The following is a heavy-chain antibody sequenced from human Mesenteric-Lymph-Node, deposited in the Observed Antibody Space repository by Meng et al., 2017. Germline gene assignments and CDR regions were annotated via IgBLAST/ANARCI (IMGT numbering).Heavy chain of an antibody. CDR1: GGTVSSLG. J-gene: IGHJ5*02. D-gene: IGHD3-3*01. Sequence: QLRLVQLGRELTRPGSLVKFPFKASGGTVSSLGISWVRQAPGQGLEWMGGIIPIFGTANYAQKFQGRVTITADESTSTAYMELSSLRSEDTAVYYCARVVDFWSGYYSGWFDPWGQGTLVTVSS. CDR3: ARVVDFWSGYYSGWFDP. CDR2: IIPIFGTA. V-gene: IGHV1-69*01.